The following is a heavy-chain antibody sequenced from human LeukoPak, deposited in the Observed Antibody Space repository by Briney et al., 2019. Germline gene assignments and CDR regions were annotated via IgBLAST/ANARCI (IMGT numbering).Heavy chain of an antibody. CDR1: GFTFSDYY. CDR2: ISGSGSTM. V-gene: IGHV3-11*04. Sequence: PGGSLRLSCAASGFTFSDYYMIWIRQAPGKGLEWVSYISGSGSTMYDADSVKGRFTIFRDNAKDSVYLQMNSLRAEDSAIYYCAREGFYFFDFWGQGTLVTVSS. CDR3: AREGFYFFDF. J-gene: IGHJ4*01.